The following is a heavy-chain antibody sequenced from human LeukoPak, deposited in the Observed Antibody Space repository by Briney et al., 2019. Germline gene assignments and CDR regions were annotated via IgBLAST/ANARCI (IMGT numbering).Heavy chain of an antibody. Sequence: SETLSLTCTVSGGSISSYYWSWIRQPAGKGLEWIGRIYTSGSTNYNPSLKSRVTISVDKSKNQFSLKLSSVTAADTAVYYCARDLVAQGSPPYNWFDPWGQGTLVTVSS. D-gene: IGHD3-10*01. CDR1: GGSISSYY. CDR2: IYTSGST. J-gene: IGHJ5*02. V-gene: IGHV4-4*07. CDR3: ARDLVAQGSPPYNWFDP.